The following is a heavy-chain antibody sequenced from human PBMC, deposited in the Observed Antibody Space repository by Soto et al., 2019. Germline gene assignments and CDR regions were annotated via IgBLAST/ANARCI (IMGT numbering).Heavy chain of an antibody. J-gene: IGHJ4*02. D-gene: IGHD1-26*01. V-gene: IGHV5-51*01. Sequence: GESLKISCKASGYRFSTYWIGWVRQRPGKGPEWMAIIYPGDSDTRENPSFQGQVTISADKSSNTVHLQWRSLKASDTAIYYCARIGGIVDTGTWIQWGQGTPVTVYS. CDR1: GYRFSTYW. CDR2: IYPGDSDT. CDR3: ARIGGIVDTGTWIQ.